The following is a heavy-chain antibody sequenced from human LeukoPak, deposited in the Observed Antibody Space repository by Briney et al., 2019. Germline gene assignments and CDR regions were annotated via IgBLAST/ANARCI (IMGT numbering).Heavy chain of an antibody. V-gene: IGHV4-59*01. J-gene: IGHJ5*01. Sequence: SETLSLTCTVSGGSISSYYWSWIRQPPGKGLEWIGYIYYSGSTNYNPSLKSRVIISVDTSKNQFSLKLSSVTAADTAVYYCTRDPRHFDSCGKGTLVTVSS. CDR1: GGSISSYY. CDR3: TRDPRHFDS. D-gene: IGHD6-6*01. CDR2: IYYSGST.